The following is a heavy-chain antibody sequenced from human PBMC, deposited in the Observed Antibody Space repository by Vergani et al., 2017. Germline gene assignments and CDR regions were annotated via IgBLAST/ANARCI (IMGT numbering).Heavy chain of an antibody. CDR3: ARDSRYCSSTSCYVGRDWFDP. D-gene: IGHD2-2*01. Sequence: QVQLVQSGAEVKKPGASVKVSCKASGYTFTGYYMHWVRQAPGQGLEWMGWINPNSGGTNYAQKFQGRVTMTRDTSISTVYMELSSLRSEDTAVYYCARDSRYCSSTSCYVGRDWFDPWGQGTLVTVSS. J-gene: IGHJ5*02. V-gene: IGHV1-2*02. CDR2: INPNSGGT. CDR1: GYTFTGYY.